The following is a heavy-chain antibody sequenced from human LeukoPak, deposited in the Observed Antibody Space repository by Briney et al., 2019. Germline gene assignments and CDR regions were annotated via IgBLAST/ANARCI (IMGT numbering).Heavy chain of an antibody. CDR3: ARELPYYYGSLDP. Sequence: GGSLRLSCAASGFTFSIYAMSWVRQAPGKGLEWVSVISSGVSTYYADSVKGRFTISRDNSKNTLYLQMNSLRAEDTAVYYCARELPYYYGSLDPWGQGTLVTVSS. V-gene: IGHV3-53*01. J-gene: IGHJ5*02. CDR1: GFTFSIYA. D-gene: IGHD3-10*01. CDR2: ISSGVST.